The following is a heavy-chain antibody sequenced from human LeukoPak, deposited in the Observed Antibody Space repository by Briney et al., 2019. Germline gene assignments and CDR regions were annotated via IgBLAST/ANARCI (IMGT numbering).Heavy chain of an antibody. D-gene: IGHD3-9*01. CDR3: ARAGKVLRYFDWSPGGAFDI. CDR1: GYAFTNYY. Sequence: ASVKVSCKASGYAFTNYYMHWVRQAPGQGLEWMAIINVSSGGTIYTQSFQGRVTMTRDTSTSTVYMELSSLRSEDTAVYYCARAGKVLRYFDWSPGGAFDIWGQGTMVSVSS. J-gene: IGHJ3*02. V-gene: IGHV1-46*01. CDR2: INVSSGGT.